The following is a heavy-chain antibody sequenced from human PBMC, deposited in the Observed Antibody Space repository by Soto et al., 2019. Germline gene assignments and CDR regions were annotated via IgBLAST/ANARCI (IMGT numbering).Heavy chain of an antibody. CDR3: GKLNLFFSAAAGRGPFDY. CDR1: GFTFSNYA. CDR2: VSGSGGNT. D-gene: IGHD6-13*01. V-gene: IGHV3-23*01. Sequence: VQLLESGGGLVQPGGSLRLSCAASGFTFSNYAMSWVRQAPGKGLEWVSAVSGSGGNTYYADSVQGRFTISRDNSKKLLNLQMNSLRAEDTAVYYCGKLNLFFSAAAGRGPFDYWGQGTLVTVSS. J-gene: IGHJ4*02.